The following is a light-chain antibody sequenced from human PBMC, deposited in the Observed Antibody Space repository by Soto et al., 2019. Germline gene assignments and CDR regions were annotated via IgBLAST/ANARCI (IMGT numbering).Light chain of an antibody. J-gene: IGKJ4*01. V-gene: IGKV1-9*01. Sequence: DIQMTQSPSTLSASVGDRVTITCRASQGISSYSGWYQQKPGKAPNLLIYDASTLHSGVPSRFSGGGSGTDFTLTISSLQPEDFATYYCQQVNVYPSTFGGGTKVDIK. CDR2: DAS. CDR1: QGISSY. CDR3: QQVNVYPST.